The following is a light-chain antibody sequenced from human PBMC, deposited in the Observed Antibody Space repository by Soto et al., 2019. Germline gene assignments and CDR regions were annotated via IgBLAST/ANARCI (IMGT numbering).Light chain of an antibody. Sequence: SYELTQPPSVSVAPGKTARITCGGNNIGSKSVHWYQQKPGQAPVLVISYNTDRPSGIPERFSGSNSGNTATLTISRVEAGDEADYYCQVWDSSGDHPVFGGGTQLTVL. CDR1: NIGSKS. CDR2: YNT. J-gene: IGLJ2*01. V-gene: IGLV3-21*04. CDR3: QVWDSSGDHPV.